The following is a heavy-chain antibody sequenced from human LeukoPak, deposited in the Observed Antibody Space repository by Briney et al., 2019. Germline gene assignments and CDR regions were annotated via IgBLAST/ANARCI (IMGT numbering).Heavy chain of an antibody. CDR2: IYYSGST. D-gene: IGHD6-13*01. Sequence: SETLALTCTVSGGSISSGDYYWSWIRQPPGKGLEWIGYIYYSGSTYYNPSLKSRVTISVDTSKNQFSLKLSSVTSADTAVYYCARDEAAAGSNWFDPWGQGTLVTVSS. J-gene: IGHJ5*02. CDR1: GGSISSGDYY. CDR3: ARDEAAAGSNWFDP. V-gene: IGHV4-30-4*01.